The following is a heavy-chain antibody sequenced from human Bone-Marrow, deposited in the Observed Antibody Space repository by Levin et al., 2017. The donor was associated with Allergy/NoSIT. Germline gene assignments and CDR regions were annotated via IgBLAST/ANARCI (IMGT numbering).Heavy chain of an antibody. CDR2: ISYDGRNG. J-gene: IGHJ6*02. Sequence: GESLKISCAVSGITFSSQGRNWVRQAPGKGRGGGAVISYDGRNGNYPDSGKGRFTISRDNSQNTLWLQMNSLRTEDTAVYYCATAPMDVWGQGTTLIVS. V-gene: IGHV3-30*03. CDR1: GITFSSQG. CDR3: ATAPMDV.